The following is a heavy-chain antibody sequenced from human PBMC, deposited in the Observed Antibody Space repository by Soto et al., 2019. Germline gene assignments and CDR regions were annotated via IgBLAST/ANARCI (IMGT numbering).Heavy chain of an antibody. V-gene: IGHV6-1*01. CDR2: TYYRSKWYN. Sequence: PSQTLSLTCAISGDSVSINSAAWNWIRQSPSRGLEWLGRTYYRSKWYNDYAVSVKSRITINPDTSKNQFSLQLNSVTPEDTAVYYCARGIAVAGTHWFDPWGQGTLVTVSS. J-gene: IGHJ5*02. CDR3: ARGIAVAGTHWFDP. D-gene: IGHD6-19*01. CDR1: GDSVSINSAA.